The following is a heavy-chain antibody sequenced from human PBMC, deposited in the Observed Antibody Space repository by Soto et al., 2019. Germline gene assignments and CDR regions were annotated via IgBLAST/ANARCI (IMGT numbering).Heavy chain of an antibody. CDR2: MSYDGART. V-gene: IGHV3-30-3*01. D-gene: IGHD4-17*01. CDR1: GFTGTSFT. J-gene: IGHJ5*02. CDR3: ARDRPYGDPNWFDP. Sequence: QVQLVESGGGVVQPGGSLSLSCATSGFTGTSFTMHWVRQAPVKGLEWIAVMSYDGARTDYADAVKGRFTISRDTSKNTLYLQMNNLRPDDTAMYYCARDRPYGDPNWFDPWGQGTLVTVSS.